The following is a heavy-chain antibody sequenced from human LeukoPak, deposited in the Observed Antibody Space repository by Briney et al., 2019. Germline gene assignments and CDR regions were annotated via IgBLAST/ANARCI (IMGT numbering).Heavy chain of an antibody. D-gene: IGHD6-6*01. CDR3: ARRSGSSSSGTLFDY. Sequence: GESLKISCKGSGYSFTSYWIGWVRQMPGKGLEWMGIIYPGDSDTRYSPSFQGQVTISADKSISTAYLQWSSLKASDTAMYHCARRSGSSSSGTLFDYWGQGTLVTVSS. V-gene: IGHV5-51*01. CDR1: GYSFTSYW. CDR2: IYPGDSDT. J-gene: IGHJ4*02.